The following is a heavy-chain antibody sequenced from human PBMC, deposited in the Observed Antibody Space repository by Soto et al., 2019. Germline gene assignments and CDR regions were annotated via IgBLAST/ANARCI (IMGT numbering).Heavy chain of an antibody. CDR2: INAGNGNT. J-gene: IGHJ4*02. D-gene: IGHD6-19*01. Sequence: ASVKVSCKASGYTFTGYAMHWVRQAPGQRLEWMGWINAGNGNTKYSQKFQGRVTITRDTSASTAYMELSSLRSEDTALYYCARAVAVPADFDYWGQGPLFTVS. CDR3: ARAVAVPADFDY. CDR1: GYTFTGYA. V-gene: IGHV1-3*01.